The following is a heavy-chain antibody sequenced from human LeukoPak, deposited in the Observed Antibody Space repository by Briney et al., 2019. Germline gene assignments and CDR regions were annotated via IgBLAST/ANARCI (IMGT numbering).Heavy chain of an antibody. J-gene: IGHJ4*02. CDR3: ASSHSTY. Sequence: GGSLRLSCAASGFTFSNYAMSWVRQAPGRGLEWVSVIYSGGSTYYADSVKGRFTISRDNSKNTLYLQMNSLRAEDTAVYYCASSHSTYWGQGTLVTVSS. CDR2: IYSGGST. D-gene: IGHD1-26*01. V-gene: IGHV3-53*01. CDR1: GFTFSNYA.